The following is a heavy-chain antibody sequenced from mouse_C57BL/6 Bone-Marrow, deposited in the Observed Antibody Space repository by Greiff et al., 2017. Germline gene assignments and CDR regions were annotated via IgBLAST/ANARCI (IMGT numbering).Heavy chain of an antibody. J-gene: IGHJ3*01. CDR1: GYTFTGYW. D-gene: IGHD2-4*01. CDR3: AREIYYDYDDWFAY. CDR2: ILPGSGST. V-gene: IGHV1-9*01. Sequence: QVQLQQSGAELMKPGASVKLSCTATGYTFTGYWIEWVKQRPGHGLEWIGEILPGSGSTNYNEKFKGKATFTADTSSNTAYMQLSSLTTEDAAIYYCAREIYYDYDDWFAYWGQGTLVTVSA.